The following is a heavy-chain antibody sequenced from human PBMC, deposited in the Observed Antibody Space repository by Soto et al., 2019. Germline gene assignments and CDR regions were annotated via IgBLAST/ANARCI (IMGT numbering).Heavy chain of an antibody. D-gene: IGHD1-1*01. CDR1: GASIKSDTW. J-gene: IGHJ5*02. Sequence: PSETLSLTCDVSGASIKSDTWWTWFRQPPGKGLEWIANMYYSGGTNYNPSLKSRVAVSLDTSKNQFSLKVYSVTAADTAVYFCARGQGPGSIHTWFDPWGQGTLVTVSS. CDR3: ARGQGPGSIHTWFDP. V-gene: IGHV4-59*01. CDR2: MYYSGGT.